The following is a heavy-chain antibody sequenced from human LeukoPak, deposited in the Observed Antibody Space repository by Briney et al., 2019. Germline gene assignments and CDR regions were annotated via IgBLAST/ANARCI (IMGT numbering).Heavy chain of an antibody. Sequence: ASVKVSCKASGYTFTGYYMHWVRQAPGQGLEWMGWINPNSGGTNYAQKFQGRVTMTRDTSISTAYMELSRLRSDDTAVYYCARVSITIFGVVPRYYYMDVWGKGTTVTVSS. J-gene: IGHJ6*03. CDR3: ARVSITIFGVVPRYYYMDV. CDR1: GYTFTGYY. CDR2: INPNSGGT. V-gene: IGHV1-2*02. D-gene: IGHD3-3*01.